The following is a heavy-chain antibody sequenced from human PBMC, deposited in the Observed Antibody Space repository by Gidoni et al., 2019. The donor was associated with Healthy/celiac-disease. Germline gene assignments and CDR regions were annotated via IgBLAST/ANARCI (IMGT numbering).Heavy chain of an antibody. CDR2: IWYDGSNK. V-gene: IGHV3-33*01. Sequence: QVQLVESGGGVVQPGRSLRLSCAASGFTFSSYGMHWVRQAPGKGLEWVAVIWYDGSNKYYADSVKGRFTISRDNSKNTLYLQMNSLRAEDTAVYYCARGLLWFGEPGYFDYWGQGTLVTVSS. CDR3: ARGLLWFGEPGYFDY. CDR1: GFTFSSYG. D-gene: IGHD3-10*01. J-gene: IGHJ4*02.